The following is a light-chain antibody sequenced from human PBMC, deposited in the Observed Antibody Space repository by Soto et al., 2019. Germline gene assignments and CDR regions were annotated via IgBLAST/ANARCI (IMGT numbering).Light chain of an antibody. CDR1: QDISNH. CDR2: AAS. V-gene: IGKV1-16*02. Sequence: DLQMTPSPSSLSASVGDRVTITCRASQDISNHLAWFQQKPGKAPKSLISAASSLQSGVPSKFSGSGSGTDFTLTISSLQPEDFAPYYCQQYNSYPVSFGGGTKVEIK. CDR3: QQYNSYPVS. J-gene: IGKJ4*01.